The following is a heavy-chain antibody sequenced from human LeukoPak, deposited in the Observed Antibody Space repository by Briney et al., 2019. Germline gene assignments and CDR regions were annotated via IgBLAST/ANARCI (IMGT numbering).Heavy chain of an antibody. J-gene: IGHJ6*03. V-gene: IGHV1-69*06. Sequence: SVKVSCKASGGTFSSYAISWVRQAPGQGLEWMGGIIPIFGTANYAQKFQGRVTITADKSTSTAYMELSSLRSEDTAVYYCARGVSPPIYYYGSGSSDSYYYYYYYMDVWGKGTTVTISS. CDR3: ARGVSPPIYYYGSGSSDSYYYYYYYMDV. CDR1: GGTFSSYA. CDR2: IIPIFGTA. D-gene: IGHD3-10*01.